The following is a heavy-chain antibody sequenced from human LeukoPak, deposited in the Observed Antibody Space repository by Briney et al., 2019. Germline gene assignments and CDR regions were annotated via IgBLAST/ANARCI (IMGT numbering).Heavy chain of an antibody. CDR1: GFTFSSYG. J-gene: IGHJ4*02. V-gene: IGHV3-33*06. CDR2: IWYDGSNK. D-gene: IGHD2-15*01. CDR3: AKEGGRSGGTCYLDY. Sequence: GGSLRLSCAASGFTFSSYGMNWVRQAPGKGLEWVAVIWYDGSNKYYADSVKGRFTISRDNSKNTLYLQMNTLRAEDTAVYYCAKEGGRSGGTCYLDYWGQGTLVTVSS.